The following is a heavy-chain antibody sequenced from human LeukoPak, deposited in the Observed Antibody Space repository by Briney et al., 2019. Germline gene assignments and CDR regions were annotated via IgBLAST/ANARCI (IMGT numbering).Heavy chain of an antibody. CDR2: IYHSGST. Sequence: SQTLSLTCAVSGGSISSGGYSWSWIRQPPGKGLEWIGYIYHSGSTYYNPSLKSRVTISVDRSKNQFSLKLSSVTAADTAVYYCARQKDDSSGRGDFLFDYWGQGTLVTVSS. CDR1: GGSISSGGYS. CDR3: ARQKDDSSGRGDFLFDY. D-gene: IGHD3-22*01. J-gene: IGHJ4*02. V-gene: IGHV4-30-2*01.